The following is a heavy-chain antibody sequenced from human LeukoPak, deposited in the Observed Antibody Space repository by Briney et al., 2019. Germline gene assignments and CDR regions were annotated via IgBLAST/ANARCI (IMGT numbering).Heavy chain of an antibody. V-gene: IGHV4-4*07. J-gene: IGHJ3*02. CDR3: ARSDGYGLVGI. Sequence: SETLSLTCTVSGGSISSYYWSWIRQPAGKGLEWIGRIYSSGSTNYNSSLKSRVIMSVDTSKNQFSLNLSSVTAADTAVYYCARSDGYGLVGIWGQGTMVTVSS. CDR1: GGSISSYY. CDR2: IYSSGST. D-gene: IGHD3-10*01.